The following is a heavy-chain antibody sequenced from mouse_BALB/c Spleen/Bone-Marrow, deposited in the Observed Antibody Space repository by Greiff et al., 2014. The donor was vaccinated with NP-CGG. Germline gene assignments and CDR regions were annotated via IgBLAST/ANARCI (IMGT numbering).Heavy chain of an antibody. Sequence: VQRVESGPGLVAPSQSLSFTCTVSGFSLTNYGVHWVRQPPGKGLEWLGVIWADGSTNYNSALMSRLSISKDNSKSQVFFKMNSLQTDDTAMYYCARITTATGAMDYWGQGTSVTVSS. CDR2: IWADGST. CDR3: ARITTATGAMDY. J-gene: IGHJ4*01. D-gene: IGHD1-2*01. V-gene: IGHV2-9*02. CDR1: GFSLTNYG.